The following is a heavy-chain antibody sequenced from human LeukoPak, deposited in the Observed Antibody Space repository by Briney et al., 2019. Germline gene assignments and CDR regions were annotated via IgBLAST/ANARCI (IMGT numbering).Heavy chain of an antibody. D-gene: IGHD5-24*01. CDR3: ARVEMATSSLDL. CDR1: ELTVSRNY. J-gene: IGHJ5*02. Sequence: GGSLGLSCTDSELTVSRNYMAWVRQAPGKGLECVSVIYTGGRTFYADSVRGRLTISRDISKNTVSLQMNSLKAEDTAVYFCARVEMATSSLDLWGQGTLVIVSS. V-gene: IGHV3-53*01. CDR2: IYTGGRT.